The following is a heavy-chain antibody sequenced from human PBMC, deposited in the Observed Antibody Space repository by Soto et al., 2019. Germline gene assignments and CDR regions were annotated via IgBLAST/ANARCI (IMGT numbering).Heavy chain of an antibody. CDR2: ISSSSSYI. J-gene: IGHJ4*02. V-gene: IGHV3-21*01. CDR3: ARVTDHLSVDY. Sequence: GGSLRLSCAASGFTFSSYSMTWVRQAPGKGLEWVSSISSSSSYIYYADSVKGRFTISRDNAKNSLYLQMNSLRAEDTAVYYCARVTDHLSVDYWGQGTLVTVSS. CDR1: GFTFSSYS.